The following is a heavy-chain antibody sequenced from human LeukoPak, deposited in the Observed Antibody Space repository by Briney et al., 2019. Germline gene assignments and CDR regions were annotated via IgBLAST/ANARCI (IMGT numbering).Heavy chain of an antibody. V-gene: IGHV3-74*01. CDR3: ARALAVAGSVGGLVD. J-gene: IGHJ4*02. CDR2: IKSDGKIT. Sequence: AGGSLRLSCAASGFTFNNYWMHWVRQAPGKGLVWVSRIKSDGKITTYADSVKGRFTIFRDNAQNTLYLQTNSLRAEDTAVYYCARALAVAGSVGGLVDWGQGTLVTVSS. CDR1: GFTFNNYW. D-gene: IGHD6-19*01.